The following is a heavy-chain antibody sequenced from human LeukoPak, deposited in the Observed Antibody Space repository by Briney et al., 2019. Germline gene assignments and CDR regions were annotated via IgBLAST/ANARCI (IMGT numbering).Heavy chain of an antibody. CDR1: GFTFSNYA. Sequence: GGSLRLSCAASGFTFSNYAMHWVRQAPGKGLEYVSAIGTDARTTLYANSVKDRFTISRDNSKSTLYLQMDSLRVEDMAVYYCAREAYSSGRAGCFDYWGRGTLVTVSS. D-gene: IGHD6-25*01. CDR3: AREAYSSGRAGCFDY. CDR2: IGTDARTT. J-gene: IGHJ4*02. V-gene: IGHV3-64*01.